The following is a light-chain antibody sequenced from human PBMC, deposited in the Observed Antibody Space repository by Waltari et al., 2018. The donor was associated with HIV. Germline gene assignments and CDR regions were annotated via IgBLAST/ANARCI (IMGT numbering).Light chain of an antibody. Sequence: QSTLTQPPSASGSPGQSVTIPCPGTSSDIGGYNNASRFQQHPGKAPKLIMTEVTKRPSGVPDRFSGSKSGNTASLTVSGLQADDEALYYCSSFAPTNKFYVLFGGGTTLTVL. J-gene: IGLJ2*01. CDR1: SSDIGGYNN. CDR2: EVT. CDR3: SSFAPTNKFYVL. V-gene: IGLV2-8*01.